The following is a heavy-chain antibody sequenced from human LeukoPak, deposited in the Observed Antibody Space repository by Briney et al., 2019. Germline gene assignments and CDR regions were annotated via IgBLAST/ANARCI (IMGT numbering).Heavy chain of an antibody. D-gene: IGHD5-18*01. CDR2: ISTSSSSSYI. CDR1: GFTFSSYH. Sequence: GGSLRLSCVVSGFTFSSYHMNWVRQAPGKGLEWVSSISTSSSSSYIYYADSVTGRFTISRDNAKNSLYLQMKSLRAEDTAVYYCARRATTERGHSYGLDYWGQGTLVTVSS. J-gene: IGHJ4*02. CDR3: ARRATTERGHSYGLDY. V-gene: IGHV3-21*01.